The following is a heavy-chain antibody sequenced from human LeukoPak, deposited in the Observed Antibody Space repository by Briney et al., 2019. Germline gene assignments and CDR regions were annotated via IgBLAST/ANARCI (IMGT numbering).Heavy chain of an antibody. J-gene: IGHJ4*02. CDR2: IRGDGSMT. D-gene: IGHD6-25*01. V-gene: IGHV3-74*01. Sequence: GGSLRLSCAASEFTFSADWMHWVRQAPGKGLVWVSRIRGDGSMTNYADSVKGRFTISRDNAKNTLYLQMNSLRLEDTAVYYCARENLAAAADYWGQGTVVTVSS. CDR3: ARENLAAAADY. CDR1: EFTFSADW.